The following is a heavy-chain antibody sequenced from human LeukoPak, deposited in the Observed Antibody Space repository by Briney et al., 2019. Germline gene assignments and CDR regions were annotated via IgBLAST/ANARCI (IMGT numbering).Heavy chain of an antibody. CDR1: GFTASSNY. CDR2: IYSGGST. V-gene: IGHV3-53*04. J-gene: IGHJ6*02. D-gene: IGHD2-15*01. CDR3: ARDWPYSRYYGMDV. Sequence: GGSLRLSCAASGFTASSNYMSWVRQAPGKRLEWVSVIYSGGSTYYADSVKGRFTISIHNSKNTLYLKMNSLRAEDTAVYYCARDWPYSRYYGMDVWGQGTTVTVSS.